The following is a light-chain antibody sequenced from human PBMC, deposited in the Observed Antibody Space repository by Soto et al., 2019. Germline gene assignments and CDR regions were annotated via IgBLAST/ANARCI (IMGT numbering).Light chain of an antibody. V-gene: IGKV3-15*01. CDR2: SAS. CDR1: QSVSTN. CDR3: QQYDNWPPRT. Sequence: EIVMTQSPATLSVSPGERATLSCRASQSVSTNLAWYQQKPGQAPRLLIYSASTRATGIPARFSGSGSGTEFTITISSMQSEDFALYYCQQYDNWPPRTFGPGTKVDVK. J-gene: IGKJ3*01.